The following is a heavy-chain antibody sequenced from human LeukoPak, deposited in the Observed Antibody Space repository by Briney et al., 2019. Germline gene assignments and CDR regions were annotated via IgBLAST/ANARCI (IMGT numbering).Heavy chain of an antibody. J-gene: IGHJ4*02. V-gene: IGHV3-23*01. CDR1: GFTFSDDA. CDR3: AKGPYHSTWSAVDY. Sequence: WGSLRLSCAVSGFTFSDDAMGWGRQGPNKGVEWASGVSGSGGSTYYVDSVKGRFTVSRENSKEQRCLQMNSLRAEDTAVYYCAKGPYHSTWSAVDYWGQGTLVTGSS. D-gene: IGHD6-13*01. CDR2: VSGSGGST.